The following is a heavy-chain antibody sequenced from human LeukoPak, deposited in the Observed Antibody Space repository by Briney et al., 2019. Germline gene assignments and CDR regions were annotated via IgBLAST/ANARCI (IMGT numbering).Heavy chain of an antibody. Sequence: GASVKVSCKASGGTFSSYAISWVRQAPGQGPEWMGGIIPIFGTANYAQKFQGRVTITADESTSTAYMELSSLRSEDTAVYYCARDLNGGYDLDYWGQGTLVTVSS. CDR2: IIPIFGTA. V-gene: IGHV1-69*13. CDR1: GGTFSSYA. D-gene: IGHD5-12*01. J-gene: IGHJ4*02. CDR3: ARDLNGGYDLDY.